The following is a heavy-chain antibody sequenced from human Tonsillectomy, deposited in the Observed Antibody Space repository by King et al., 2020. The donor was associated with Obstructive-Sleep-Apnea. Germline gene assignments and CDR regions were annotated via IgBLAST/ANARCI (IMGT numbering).Heavy chain of an antibody. CDR2: ISGSGDST. CDR3: ATPAYSSGWYSEPFDY. CDR1: GFTFSSYA. J-gene: IGHJ4*02. V-gene: IGHV3-23*04. Sequence: VQLVESGGGLVQPGGSLRLSCAASGFTFSSYAMSWVRQAPGKGLEWVSAISGSGDSTFYADSVKGRFTISRDNSRNTLYLQMNSLRAEDTADYYCATPAYSSGWYSEPFDYWGQGTLVTVSS. D-gene: IGHD6-19*01.